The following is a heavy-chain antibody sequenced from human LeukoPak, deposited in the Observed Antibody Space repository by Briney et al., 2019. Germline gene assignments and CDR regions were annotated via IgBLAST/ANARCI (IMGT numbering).Heavy chain of an antibody. J-gene: IGHJ6*02. D-gene: IGHD3-22*01. CDR2: IYHSGST. Sequence: SGTLSLTCAVSGGSISSSNWWSWVRQPPGKGLEWIGEIYHSGSTNYNPSLKSRVTISVDKSKNQFSLKLSSVTAADTAVYYCARDSGNYYDSSGYYYGMDVWGQGTTVTVSS. CDR3: ARDSGNYYDSSGYYYGMDV. V-gene: IGHV4-4*02. CDR1: GGSISSSNW.